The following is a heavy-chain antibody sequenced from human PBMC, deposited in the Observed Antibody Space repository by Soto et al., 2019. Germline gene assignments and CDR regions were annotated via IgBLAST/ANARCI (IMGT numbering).Heavy chain of an antibody. J-gene: IGHJ6*02. CDR1: GFTFSIYT. Sequence: GGSLRLSCAASGFTFSIYTMNWVRQAPGKGLEWVSSISSGSNNIYYADSVKGRFTISRDNAKNSLYLQMNSLRAEDTAVYYCAREVLMGATSPYYYYGMDVWGQGTTVTVSS. V-gene: IGHV3-21*01. CDR2: ISSGSNNI. CDR3: AREVLMGATSPYYYYGMDV. D-gene: IGHD1-26*01.